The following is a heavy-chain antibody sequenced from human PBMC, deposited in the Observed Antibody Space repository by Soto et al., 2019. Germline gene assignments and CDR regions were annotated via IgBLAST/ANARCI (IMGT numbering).Heavy chain of an antibody. CDR1: GGTFSSYA. D-gene: IGHD3-10*01. Sequence: QVQLEQSGAEMKKPGSSVKVSCMTSGGTFSSYAFSWVRQAPGQGLEWMGGIIPIFGTPAYAQKFEGRVTIAADKFTPTASMELSSLRSDDTAVYYCAIIGYNNDMDVWGQGTTVTVSS. CDR2: IIPIFGTP. V-gene: IGHV1-69*06. CDR3: AIIGYNNDMDV. J-gene: IGHJ6*03.